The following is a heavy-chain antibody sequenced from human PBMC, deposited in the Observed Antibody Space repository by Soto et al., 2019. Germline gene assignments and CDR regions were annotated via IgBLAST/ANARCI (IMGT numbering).Heavy chain of an antibody. V-gene: IGHV3-33*01. CDR1: GFTFSSYG. CDR3: ARDLGELSSYYGMDV. D-gene: IGHD3-10*01. J-gene: IGHJ6*02. CDR2: IWYDGSNK. Sequence: GGSLRLSCAASGFTFSSYGMHWVRQAPGKGLEWVAVIWYDGSNKYYADSVKGRFTISRDNSKNTLYLQMNSVRAEDTAVYYCARDLGELSSYYGMDVWGQGTTVTVSS.